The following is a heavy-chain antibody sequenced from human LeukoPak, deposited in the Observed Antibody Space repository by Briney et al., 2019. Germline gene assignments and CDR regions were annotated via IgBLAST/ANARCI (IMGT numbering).Heavy chain of an antibody. CDR3: AKVVYDFWSGYDY. J-gene: IGHJ4*02. D-gene: IGHD3-3*01. Sequence: GGSLRLSCAASGFTFSGYAMNWVRQSPGKGLEWVSAISGSGGSTYYADSVKGRFTISRDNSKNTLYLQMNSLRAEDTAVYYCAKVVYDFWSGYDYWGQGTLVTVSS. V-gene: IGHV3-23*01. CDR1: GFTFSGYA. CDR2: ISGSGGST.